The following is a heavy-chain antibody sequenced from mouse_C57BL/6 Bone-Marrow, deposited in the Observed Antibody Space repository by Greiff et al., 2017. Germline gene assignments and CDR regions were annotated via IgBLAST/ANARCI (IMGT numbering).Heavy chain of an antibody. CDR3: ARRDRGYAMDY. CDR1: GYTFTSYW. CDR2: IHPNSGST. Sequence: QVQLQQPGAELVKPGASVKLSCKASGYTFTSYWMHWVKQRPGQGLEWIGIIHPNSGSTNYNEKFKSKATLTVDKSSSTAYMQLSSLTSEDSAVYYCARRDRGYAMDYWGQGTSVTVSS. V-gene: IGHV1-64*01. J-gene: IGHJ4*01.